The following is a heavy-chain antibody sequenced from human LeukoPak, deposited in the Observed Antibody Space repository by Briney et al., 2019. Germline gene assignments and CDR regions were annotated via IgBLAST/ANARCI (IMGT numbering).Heavy chain of an antibody. J-gene: IGHJ4*02. CDR1: GFTFSSYE. V-gene: IGHV3-48*03. CDR3: ARCGGTYCLAY. D-gene: IGHD1-26*01. CDR2: ISSTSSAI. Sequence: GGSLRLSCAASGFTFSSYEMNWVSQAPGKGLEWVSYISSTSSAIYYADSVKGRFTISRDNAKNSLYLQMNSLRAEDTAVYYCARCGGTYCLAYWGQGTLVTVSS.